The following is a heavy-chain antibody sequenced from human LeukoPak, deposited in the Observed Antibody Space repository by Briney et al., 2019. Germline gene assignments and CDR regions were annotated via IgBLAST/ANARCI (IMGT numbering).Heavy chain of an antibody. V-gene: IGHV1-69*04. J-gene: IGHJ6*02. CDR2: IIPILGIA. CDR1: GGTFSSHA. CDR3: ARIREMATIGYYYYGMDV. Sequence: SVKVSCKASGGTFSSHAISWVRQAPGQGLEWMGRIIPILGIANYAQKFQGRVTITADKSTSTAYMELSSLRSEDTAVYYCARIREMATIGYYYYGMDVWGQGTTVTVSS. D-gene: IGHD5-12*01.